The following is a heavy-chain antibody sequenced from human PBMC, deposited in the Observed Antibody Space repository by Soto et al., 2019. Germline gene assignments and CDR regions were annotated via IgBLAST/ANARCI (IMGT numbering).Heavy chain of an antibody. D-gene: IGHD3-22*01. Sequence: KTSETLSLTCAVYGGSFRGYYWTWIRQPPGKGLEWIGEIIHTESTNFNSSLKSRVTISLDTSKSQLSLKLTSVTAADTAVYYCARGLSDYFDTSGYYSDWFDSWGQGTLVTVS. CDR3: ARGLSDYFDTSGYYSDWFDS. V-gene: IGHV4-34*01. CDR1: GGSFRGYY. J-gene: IGHJ5*01. CDR2: IIHTEST.